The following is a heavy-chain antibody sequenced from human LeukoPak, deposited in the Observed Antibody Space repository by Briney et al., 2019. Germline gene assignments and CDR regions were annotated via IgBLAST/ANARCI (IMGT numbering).Heavy chain of an antibody. CDR2: ISAYNGNT. V-gene: IGHV1-18*01. D-gene: IGHD5-18*01. CDR3: ARVGAAGIQLWGIEVFDY. J-gene: IGHJ4*02. CDR1: GYTFTSYG. Sequence: GASVKVSCKASGYTFTSYGISWVRQAPGQELEWMGWISAYNGNTNYAQKLQGRVTMTTDTSTSTAYMELRSLRSDDTAVYYCARVGAAGIQLWGIEVFDYWGQGTLVTVSS.